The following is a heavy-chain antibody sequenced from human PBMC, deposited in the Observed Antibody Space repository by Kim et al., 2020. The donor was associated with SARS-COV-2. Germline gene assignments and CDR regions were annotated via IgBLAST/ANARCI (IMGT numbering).Heavy chain of an antibody. Sequence: SETLSLTCTVSGGSISSSSYYWGWIRQPPGKGLEWIGSIYYSGSTYYNPSLKSRVTISVDTSKNQFSLKLSSVTAADTAVYYCARHLSGDFWSGYNGWDDAFDIWGQGTMVTVSS. CDR2: IYYSGST. D-gene: IGHD3-3*01. V-gene: IGHV4-39*01. CDR3: ARHLSGDFWSGYNGWDDAFDI. J-gene: IGHJ3*02. CDR1: GGSISSSSYY.